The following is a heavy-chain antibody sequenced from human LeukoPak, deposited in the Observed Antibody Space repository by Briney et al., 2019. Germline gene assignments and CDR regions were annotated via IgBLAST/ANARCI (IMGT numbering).Heavy chain of an antibody. Sequence: GGSLRLSCAASGFTFSSFNRNWVRQAPGKGLEWVSSISSTGTDLYCADSLNGRFMFARASAKKSLYLQMNRLRAVDTAVYYCACISDYGDYRARSYQFDYWGEGTLVTVSS. CDR1: GFTFSSFN. J-gene: IGHJ4*02. D-gene: IGHD4-17*01. V-gene: IGHV3-21*01. CDR3: ACISDYGDYRARSYQFDY. CDR2: ISSTGTDL.